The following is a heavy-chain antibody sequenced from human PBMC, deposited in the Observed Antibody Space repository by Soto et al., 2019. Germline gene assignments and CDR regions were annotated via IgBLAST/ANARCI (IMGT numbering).Heavy chain of an antibody. CDR3: AKDVR. CDR1: GFTFSTHW. Sequence: EVQLVDSGGDLAQPGGSLRLSCAASGFTFSTHWMSWVRQAPGKGLEWVANIKEDGSETYYADSVRGRFTISRDNAKNSLYLQMNGLRVEDTALYYCAKDVRWGQGTLVTVSS. CDR2: IKEDGSET. V-gene: IGHV3-7*05. J-gene: IGHJ4*02.